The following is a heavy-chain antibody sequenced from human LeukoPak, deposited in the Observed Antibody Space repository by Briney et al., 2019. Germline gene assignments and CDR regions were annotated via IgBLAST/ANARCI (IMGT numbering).Heavy chain of an antibody. CDR1: GFIFSDYY. J-gene: IGHJ5*02. Sequence: PGGSLRLSCAASGFIFSDYYMSWIRQAPGKGLEWVSYISSSSHYINYADSVKGRFTISRDDAKNSLYLQMNSLRVEDTAVYYCARQPLDMDDYADFRGFDPWGQGTLVTVSS. CDR3: ARQPLDMDDYADFRGFDP. V-gene: IGHV3-11*03. CDR2: ISSSSHYI. D-gene: IGHD4-17*01.